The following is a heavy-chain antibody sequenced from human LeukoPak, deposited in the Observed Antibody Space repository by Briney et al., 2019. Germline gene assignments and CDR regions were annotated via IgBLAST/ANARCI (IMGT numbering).Heavy chain of an antibody. V-gene: IGHV1-69*13. CDR2: IIPIFGTA. Sequence: ASVKVSCKASGGTFSSYAISWVRQAPGQGLEWMGGIIPIFGTANYAQKFQGRVTITADESTSTAYMELSSLRSEDTAVYYCARASRSGGSGWRNWFDPWGQGTLVTVSS. D-gene: IGHD6-19*01. CDR3: ARASRSGGSGWRNWFDP. J-gene: IGHJ5*02. CDR1: GGTFSSYA.